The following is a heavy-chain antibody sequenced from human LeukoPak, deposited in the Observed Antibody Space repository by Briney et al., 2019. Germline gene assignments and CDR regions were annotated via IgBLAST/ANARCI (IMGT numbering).Heavy chain of an antibody. D-gene: IGHD1-7*01. CDR1: GFTSSSYS. V-gene: IGHV3-21*01. CDR3: AREAGELHAVDI. Sequence: GGSLRLSCAASGFTSSSYSMNWVRQAPGKGLEWVSSISSSSSYIYYADSVKGRFTISRDNAKNSLYLQMDSLRAEDTAVYYCAREAGELHAVDIWGQGTMVTVSS. J-gene: IGHJ3*02. CDR2: ISSSSSYI.